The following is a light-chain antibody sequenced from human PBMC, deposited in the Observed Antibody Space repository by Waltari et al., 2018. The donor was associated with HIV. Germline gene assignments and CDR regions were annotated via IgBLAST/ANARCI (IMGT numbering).Light chain of an antibody. Sequence: SYVLTQPPSVSVSPGQTARITCSGDALPKQYAYWYQQKPGQAPVVVIYKDSERPSGIPERLSGSSSGTTVTLTISGVQTEDEADYYCQSVDRSRVVFGGGTKLTVL. V-gene: IGLV3-25*03. J-gene: IGLJ2*01. CDR2: KDS. CDR3: QSVDRSRVV. CDR1: ALPKQY.